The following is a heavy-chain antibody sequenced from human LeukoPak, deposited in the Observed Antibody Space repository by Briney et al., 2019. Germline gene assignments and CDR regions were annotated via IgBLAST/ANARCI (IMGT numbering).Heavy chain of an antibody. D-gene: IGHD2-2*01. Sequence: SETLSLTCAVYGGSLSGYYWSWIRQPPGKGLEWIGEINHRGSTNYNPSLKSRVTISVDTSKNQFSLKLSSVTAADTSVYYCARGLVVPAAVDFWGQGTLVTVSS. J-gene: IGHJ4*02. CDR1: GGSLSGYY. CDR3: ARGLVVPAAVDF. CDR2: INHRGST. V-gene: IGHV4-34*01.